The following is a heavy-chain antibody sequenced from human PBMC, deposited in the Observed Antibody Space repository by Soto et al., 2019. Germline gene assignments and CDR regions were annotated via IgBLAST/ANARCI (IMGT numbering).Heavy chain of an antibody. D-gene: IGHD1-26*01. CDR3: ARVQPAYSGSYLYWYFDL. CDR2: IGKDGSNK. V-gene: IGHV3-33*01. Sequence: QVQLVESGGGVVQPGRSLRLSCAASGFTFSSYGMHWVRQAPGKGLEGGAVIGKDGSNKYYADSVKGRFTISRDNSKNTLYLQMNSLRAEDTAVYYCARVQPAYSGSYLYWYFDLWGRGTLVTVSS. J-gene: IGHJ2*01. CDR1: GFTFSSYG.